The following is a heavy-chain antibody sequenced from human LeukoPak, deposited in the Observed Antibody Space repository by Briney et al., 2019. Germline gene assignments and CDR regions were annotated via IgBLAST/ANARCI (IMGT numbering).Heavy chain of an antibody. D-gene: IGHD1-14*01. V-gene: IGHV4-31*03. CDR1: GGSISSGGFY. CDR2: FYYSGRA. Sequence: SETLSLTCTVSGGSISSGGFYWSWIRQHPGKGLEWIGYFYYSGRAYYNPSLKNRVTISVDTSKNQFTLNLSSVTAADTAVYYCAREGQPWGQGTLVTVSS. CDR3: AREGQP. J-gene: IGHJ4*02.